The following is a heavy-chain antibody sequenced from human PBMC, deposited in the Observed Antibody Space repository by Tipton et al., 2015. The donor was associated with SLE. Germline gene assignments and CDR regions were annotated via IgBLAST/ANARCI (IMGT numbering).Heavy chain of an antibody. V-gene: IGHV1-8*01. J-gene: IGHJ4*02. CDR1: GYTFNSYD. D-gene: IGHD2-2*01. CDR3: ARDPAGSYAYYFVY. Sequence: QLVQSGAEVKKPGASVKVSCKASGYTFNSYDINWVRQATGQGLEWMGWINPNSGNTGYAQKFQGRVTMTRNTSISTAYMDLRSLRSEDTAVYYCARDPAGSYAYYFVYWGQRTLVTVSS. CDR2: INPNSGNT.